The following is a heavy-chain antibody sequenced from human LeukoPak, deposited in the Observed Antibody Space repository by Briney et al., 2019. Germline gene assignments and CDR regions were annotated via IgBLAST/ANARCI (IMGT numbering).Heavy chain of an antibody. CDR2: INQDGGTT. V-gene: IGHV3-7*01. D-gene: IGHD6-6*01. CDR1: GLTFSSLW. Sequence: GGSLGLSCAASGLTFSSLWMSWVRQAPGRGPEWVANINQDGGTTYYVASVKGRFTISRDNAKNSLYLQMNSLRAEDTAVYYCARDGQLADFDYWGQGTLVTVSS. CDR3: ARDGQLADFDY. J-gene: IGHJ4*02.